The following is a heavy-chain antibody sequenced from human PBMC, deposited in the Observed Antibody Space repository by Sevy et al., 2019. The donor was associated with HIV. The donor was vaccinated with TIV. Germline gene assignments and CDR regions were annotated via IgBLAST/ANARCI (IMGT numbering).Heavy chain of an antibody. CDR2: ISYDGSNK. J-gene: IGHJ5*02. D-gene: IGHD2-15*01. CDR3: ARGGIVTARLIWFDP. CDR1: GFTFSSYA. V-gene: IGHV3-30-3*01. Sequence: GGCLRLSCAASGFTFSSYAMNWVRQVAGKGLEWVTLISYDGSNKYYADSVKGRFTISRDNSKNTLYLQINSLRDDDTGVYYCARGGIVTARLIWFDPWGQGTLVTVSS.